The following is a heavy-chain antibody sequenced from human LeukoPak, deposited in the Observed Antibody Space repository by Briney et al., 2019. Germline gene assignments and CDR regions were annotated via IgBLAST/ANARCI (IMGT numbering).Heavy chain of an antibody. V-gene: IGHV3-30*04. Sequence: GRSLRLSCAASGFTFSTYAMHWVRQAPGKGLEWVAVILYDGTNEYYADSVKGRFIISRDNSKNTLYLQMNSLRVEVTAVYYCARDAVPHYYYYSMDVWGKGSTLTVSS. J-gene: IGHJ6*04. D-gene: IGHD6-19*01. CDR2: ILYDGTNE. CDR3: ARDAVPHYYYYSMDV. CDR1: GFTFSTYA.